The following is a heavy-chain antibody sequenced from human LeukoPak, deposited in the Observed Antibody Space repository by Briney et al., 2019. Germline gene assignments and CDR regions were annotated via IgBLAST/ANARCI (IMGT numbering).Heavy chain of an antibody. Sequence: SETLSLTCTVSGGSISSYYWSRIRQPPGKGLECIGSIHYSGNTYYNPSLKSRVTISVDTSKNQFSLKLSSVNAADTATYYCAAIVVVPAAISKGDEYWGRGTLVAVSS. D-gene: IGHD2-2*02. CDR3: AAIVVVPAAISKGDEY. J-gene: IGHJ4*02. CDR1: GGSISSYY. V-gene: IGHV4-59*05. CDR2: IHYSGNT.